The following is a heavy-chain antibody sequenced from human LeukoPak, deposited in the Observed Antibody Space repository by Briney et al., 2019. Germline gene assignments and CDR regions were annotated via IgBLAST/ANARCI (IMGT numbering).Heavy chain of an antibody. CDR1: GFTFSSYS. CDR3: ARGGQDFAAFDI. V-gene: IGHV3-21*01. CDR2: ISSSSSYI. J-gene: IGHJ3*02. D-gene: IGHD3/OR15-3a*01. Sequence: PGGSLRLSCAASGFTFSSYSMNWVRQAPGKGLEWVSSISSSSSYIYYADSVKGRFTISRDNAKNSLYLQMNSLRAEDTAVYYCARGGQDFAAFDIWGQGTMVTVSS.